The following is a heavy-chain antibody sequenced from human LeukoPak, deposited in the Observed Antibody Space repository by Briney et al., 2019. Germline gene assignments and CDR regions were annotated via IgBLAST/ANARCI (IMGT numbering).Heavy chain of an antibody. CDR1: GFTFSSYG. Sequence: GGSLRLSCAASGFTFSSYGMHWVRQAPGKGLEWVAVISYDGSNKYYADSVKGRFTISRDNSKNTLYLQMNSLRAEDTAVYYCAKDRVYSSSWSIEYYFDYWGQGTLVTVSS. J-gene: IGHJ4*02. V-gene: IGHV3-30*18. CDR2: ISYDGSNK. CDR3: AKDRVYSSSWSIEYYFDY. D-gene: IGHD6-13*01.